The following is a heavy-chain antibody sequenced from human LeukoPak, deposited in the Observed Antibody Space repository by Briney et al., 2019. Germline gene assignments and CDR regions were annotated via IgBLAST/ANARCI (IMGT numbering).Heavy chain of an antibody. J-gene: IGHJ4*02. CDR2: IRFDGSNK. CDR3: AKDRGYSTTWNLFDY. Sequence: GGSLRLSCAASGFTFSSYGMHWVRQAPGKGPEWVAFIRFDGSNKYYADSVKGRFTISRDNSKNTLYLQMNSLRAEDTAVYYCAKDRGYSTTWNLFDYWGQGTLVTVSS. V-gene: IGHV3-30*02. D-gene: IGHD6-13*01. CDR1: GFTFSSYG.